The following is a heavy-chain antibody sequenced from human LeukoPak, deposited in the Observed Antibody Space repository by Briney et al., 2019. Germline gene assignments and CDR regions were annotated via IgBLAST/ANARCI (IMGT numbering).Heavy chain of an antibody. V-gene: IGHV3-7*01. J-gene: IGHJ6*03. Sequence: GGSLRLSCAASGFTFGQYWMSWVRQAPGKGLEWVANIKHDGSEKQDGSEKNYVDSVKGRFTISRDNAKNSLYPQMNSLRAEDTAVYYCARSGRGVDSFYFYMDVWGKGTTVTVSS. CDR2: IKHDGSEKQDGSEK. CDR3: ARSGRGVDSFYFYMDV. CDR1: GFTFGQYW. D-gene: IGHD3-10*01.